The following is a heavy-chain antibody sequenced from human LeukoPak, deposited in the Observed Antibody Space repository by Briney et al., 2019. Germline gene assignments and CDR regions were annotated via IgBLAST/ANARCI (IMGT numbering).Heavy chain of an antibody. CDR1: GFTFSSFS. J-gene: IGHJ4*02. Sequence: PGGSLRLSCAATGFTFSSFSMHWVRQAPGKGLEWLAVILYDGSTQYYADSVRGRFTASRDNSKDTLYLQMTSLRVEDTAVYYCARVDCRSTSCSPFDYWGQGTLVIVSS. D-gene: IGHD2-2*01. CDR3: ARVDCRSTSCSPFDY. CDR2: ILYDGSTQ. V-gene: IGHV3-30*04.